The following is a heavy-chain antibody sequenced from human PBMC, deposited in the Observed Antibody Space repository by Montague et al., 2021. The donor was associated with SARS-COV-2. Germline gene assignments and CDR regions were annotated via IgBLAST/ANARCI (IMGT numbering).Heavy chain of an antibody. CDR1: GGSIANSHKY. V-gene: IGHV4-39*07. CDR3: VAGGDAAKAGAY. D-gene: IGHD2-15*01. CDR2: VLHTGTP. J-gene: IGHJ4*02. Sequence: SETLSLTCTVSGGSIANSHKYWGWVRQPPGKGLEWIGSVLHTGTPYDHPSLTARVTISLDTSNNQFSLKMYSVTAADTATYFCVAGGDAAKAGAYWGQGTLVTVSS.